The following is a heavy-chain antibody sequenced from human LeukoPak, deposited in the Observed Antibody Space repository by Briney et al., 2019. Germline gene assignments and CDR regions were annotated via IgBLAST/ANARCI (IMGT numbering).Heavy chain of an antibody. CDR1: GGSISSYY. D-gene: IGHD4-17*01. CDR2: ISSSSSYI. Sequence: ETLSLTCTVSGGSISSYYWSWVRQAPGKGLEWVSSISSSSSYIYYADSVKGRFTISRDNAKNSLYLQMNSLRAEDTAVYYCARGLRSRTFEYWGQGTLVTVSS. V-gene: IGHV3-21*01. CDR3: ARGLRSRTFEY. J-gene: IGHJ4*02.